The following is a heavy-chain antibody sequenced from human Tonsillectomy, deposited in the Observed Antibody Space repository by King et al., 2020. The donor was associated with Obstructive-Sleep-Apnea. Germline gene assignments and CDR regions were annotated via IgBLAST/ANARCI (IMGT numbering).Heavy chain of an antibody. Sequence: VQLVESGGGLEQPGGSLRLSCAASGFTFNNYAMNWVRQAPGKGLEWGSSISGSGGTTYYADCVKGRFTISRDNSKNTLYLQINSLRAEDTAVYYCAKPYYDFWSGYSETWFDSWGQGTLVTVSS. J-gene: IGHJ5*01. CDR1: GFTFNNYA. CDR2: ISGSGGTT. V-gene: IGHV3-23*04. D-gene: IGHD3-3*01. CDR3: AKPYYDFWSGYSETWFDS.